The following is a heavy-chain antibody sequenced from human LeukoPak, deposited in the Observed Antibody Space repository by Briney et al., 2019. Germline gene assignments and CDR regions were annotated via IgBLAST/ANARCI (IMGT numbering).Heavy chain of an antibody. CDR2: ISSNGATT. CDR1: GFTFNRFY. CDR3: ARDKSVYYDTSGSRFDY. Sequence: GGSLRLSCSASGFTFNRFYLHWVRKAPGKGLEFVSNISSNGATTYYADSVKGRFTISRDNSKNTLYLQMSSLRAEDTAVYYCARDKSVYYDTSGSRFDYWGQGILVTVSS. J-gene: IGHJ4*02. D-gene: IGHD3-22*01. V-gene: IGHV3-64D*06.